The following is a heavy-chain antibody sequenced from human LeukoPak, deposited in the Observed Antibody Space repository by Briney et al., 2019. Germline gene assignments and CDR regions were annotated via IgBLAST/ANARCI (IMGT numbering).Heavy chain of an antibody. J-gene: IGHJ4*02. CDR1: GGSFSGYY. CDR2: INHSGST. V-gene: IGHV4-34*01. D-gene: IGHD3-22*01. Sequence: PSETLSLTCAVYGGSFSGYYWSWIRQPPGKGLEWIGEINHSGSTNYNPSLKSRVTISVDTSKNQFSLKLSSVTAADTAVYYCAGGFYYYDSSGYSHWGQGTLVTVSS. CDR3: AGGFYYYDSSGYSH.